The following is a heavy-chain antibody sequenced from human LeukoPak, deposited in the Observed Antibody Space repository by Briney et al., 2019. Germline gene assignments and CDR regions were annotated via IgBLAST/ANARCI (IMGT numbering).Heavy chain of an antibody. CDR3: AREPTFDY. Sequence: SGGSLRLSCAASGFTVNSNYMSWVRQAPGKGLEWVSVIYSGGSMYYADSVKGRITISRDISKNTLYLQMNSLRAEDTAVYYCAREPTFDYWGQGTLVTVSS. D-gene: IGHD1-26*01. CDR2: IYSGGSM. V-gene: IGHV3-53*01. CDR1: GFTVNSNY. J-gene: IGHJ4*02.